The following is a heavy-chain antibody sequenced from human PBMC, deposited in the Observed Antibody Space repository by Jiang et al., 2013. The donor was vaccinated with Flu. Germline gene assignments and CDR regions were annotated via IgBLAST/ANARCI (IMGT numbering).Heavy chain of an antibody. J-gene: IGHJ4*02. CDR1: GYIFMNYG. Sequence: PGASVKVSCKTSGYIFMNYGISWVRQAPGQGLEWMGWISAYSGDTDYAQNFQGRATMTTDTSTSTAYMELRSLRSDDTAVYYCARGYNGGIGGYWGQGTLVTVSS. CDR2: ISAYSGDT. D-gene: IGHD4-23*01. CDR3: ARGYNGGIGGY. V-gene: IGHV1-18*01.